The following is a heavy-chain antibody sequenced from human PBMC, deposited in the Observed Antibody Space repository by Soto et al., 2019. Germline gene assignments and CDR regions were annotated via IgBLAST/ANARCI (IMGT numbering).Heavy chain of an antibody. V-gene: IGHV4-4*07. CDR2: IYASGST. J-gene: IGHJ5*02. D-gene: IGHD2-21*01. CDR1: DDSLSTYY. Sequence: SETLSLTCNVSDDSLSTYYWSWIRQPAGKGLEWIGRIYASGSTNYNPSLKGRVSMSVDTSKKQFSLKMISVTAADTAMYYCARSAIPRGGWFRPWGQGVLVTSPQ. CDR3: ARSAIPRGGWFRP.